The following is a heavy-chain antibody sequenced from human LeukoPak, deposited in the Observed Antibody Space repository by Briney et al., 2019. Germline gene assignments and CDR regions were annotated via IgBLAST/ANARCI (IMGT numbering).Heavy chain of an antibody. D-gene: IGHD6-13*01. CDR3: ARHEVSSWNFDY. CDR1: GGSFSGYY. V-gene: IGHV4-34*01. J-gene: IGHJ4*02. CDR2: INHSGST. Sequence: PSETLSLTCAVYGGSFSGYYWSWIRQPPGKGLEWIGEINHSGSTNYNPSLKSRVTISADTSKNQFSLKLSSVTAADTAVYYCARHEVSSWNFDYWGQGTLVTVSS.